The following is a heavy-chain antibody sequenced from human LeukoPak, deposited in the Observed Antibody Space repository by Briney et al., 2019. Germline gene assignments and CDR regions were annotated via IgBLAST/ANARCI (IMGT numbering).Heavy chain of an antibody. CDR1: GFTFNRNA. D-gene: IGHD6-19*01. Sequence: GGSLRLSCAASGFTFNRNAISGVRQAPGKGLEWVSTIGSSGDKTFYADSVKGRFTISRDDSKNMVHLQMNSLTGEDTALYYCVRRGDASSGWGDHDFWGQGALVTVSS. J-gene: IGHJ4*02. V-gene: IGHV3-23*01. CDR3: VRRGDASSGWGDHDF. CDR2: IGSSGDKT.